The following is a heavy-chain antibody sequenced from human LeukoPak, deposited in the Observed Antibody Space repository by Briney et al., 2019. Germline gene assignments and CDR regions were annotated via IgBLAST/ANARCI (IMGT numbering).Heavy chain of an antibody. D-gene: IGHD6-6*01. Sequence: SETLSLTCTVSGGSITSYYWTYIRQPAGKGLEWIGRIHSSGGTNYSPSLKSRVTMSLDTSKNQFSLNLSSVTAADTAMYYCAREFSGTSIAARVFDSWGQGTLVTVSS. CDR3: AREFSGTSIAARVFDS. V-gene: IGHV4-4*07. CDR2: IHSSGGT. CDR1: GGSITSYY. J-gene: IGHJ4*02.